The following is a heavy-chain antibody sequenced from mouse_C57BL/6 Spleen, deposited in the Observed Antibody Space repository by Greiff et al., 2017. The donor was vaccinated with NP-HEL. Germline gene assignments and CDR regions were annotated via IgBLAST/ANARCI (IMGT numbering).Heavy chain of an antibody. CDR1: GYSFTGYF. D-gene: IGHD2-1*01. CDR2: INPYNGDT. V-gene: IGHV1-20*01. Sequence: DVKLQESGPELVKPGDSVKISCKASGYSFTGYFMNWVMQSHGKSLEWIGRINPYNGDTFYNQKFKGKATLTVDKSSSTAHMELRSLTSEDSAVYYCAREEIYYGNYRAMDYWGQGTSVTVSS. J-gene: IGHJ4*01. CDR3: AREEIYYGNYRAMDY.